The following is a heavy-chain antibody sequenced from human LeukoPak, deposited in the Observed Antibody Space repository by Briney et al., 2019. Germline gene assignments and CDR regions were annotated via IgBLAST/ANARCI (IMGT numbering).Heavy chain of an antibody. V-gene: IGHV3-23*01. J-gene: IGHJ4*02. CDR2: ISGSGGST. Sequence: PGGSLTLSCAASGFTFSSYAMSWVRQAPGKGVEWVSAISGSGGSTYYADSVKGRFTISRDNSKNTLYLKMNSLRAEDTAVYYSGKAQYSGSGYGSYWGQGTLVTVSS. CDR3: GKAQYSGSGYGSY. CDR1: GFTFSSYA. D-gene: IGHD6-13*01.